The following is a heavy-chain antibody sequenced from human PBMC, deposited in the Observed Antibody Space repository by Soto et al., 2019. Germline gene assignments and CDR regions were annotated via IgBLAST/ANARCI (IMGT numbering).Heavy chain of an antibody. CDR3: ASLGWLPDY. CDR1: GFTFSSYG. CDR2: IWYDGSNK. V-gene: IGHV3-33*01. D-gene: IGHD5-12*01. Sequence: GGSLRLFCAASGFTFSSYGMHWVRQAPGKGLEWVAVIWYDGSNKYYADSVKGRFTISRDNSKNTLYLQMNSLRAEDTAVYYCASLGWLPDYWGQGTLVTVSS. J-gene: IGHJ4*02.